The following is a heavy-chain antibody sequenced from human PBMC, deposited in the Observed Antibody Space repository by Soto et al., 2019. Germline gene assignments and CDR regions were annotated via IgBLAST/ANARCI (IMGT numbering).Heavy chain of an antibody. CDR3: AFRTVEGYYYCGMDV. CDR1: GFTFSSYG. D-gene: IGHD4-17*01. J-gene: IGHJ6*02. V-gene: IGHV3-30*03. CDR2: ISYDGSNK. Sequence: QVQLVESGGGVVQPGRSLRLSCAASGFTFSSYGMHWVRQAPGKGLEWVAVISYDGSNKYYADSVKGRFTISRDNSKNTLYLQMNSLRAEDTAVYYCAFRTVEGYYYCGMDVWGQGTTVTVSS.